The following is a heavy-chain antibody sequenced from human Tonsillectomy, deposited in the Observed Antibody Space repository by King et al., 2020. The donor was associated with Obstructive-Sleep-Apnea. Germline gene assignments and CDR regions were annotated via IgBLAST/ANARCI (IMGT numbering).Heavy chain of an antibody. V-gene: IGHV3-9*01. D-gene: IGHD6-19*01. CDR1: GFTFDNYG. CDR3: AKDNTTSGWSGVFDY. J-gene: IGHJ4*02. CDR2: SSWNSATK. Sequence: VQLVESGGGLVQPGRSLRLSCAASGFTFDNYGVHWVRHTPGKGLEWVSGSSWNSATKGYADSVKGRFTISRDNAKNSLFLLMNSLRPEDTALYYCAKDNTTSGWSGVFDYWGRGTLVTVSS.